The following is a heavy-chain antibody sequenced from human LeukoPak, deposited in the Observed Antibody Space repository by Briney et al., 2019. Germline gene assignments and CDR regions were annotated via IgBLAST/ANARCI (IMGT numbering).Heavy chain of an antibody. J-gene: IGHJ3*02. CDR2: TYYRSKWYY. CDR1: GDSVSSNSAA. CDR3: ARVSYMGGAWYGTFDI. D-gene: IGHD6-19*01. V-gene: IGHV6-1*01. Sequence: SQTLSLTCAISGDSVSSNSAAWNWVRQSPSRGLEWLGRTYYRSKWYYDYAVSVKSRITINPDTPKNQFSLQLSSVTPEDTAVYYCARVSYMGGAWYGTFDIWGQGTMVTVSS.